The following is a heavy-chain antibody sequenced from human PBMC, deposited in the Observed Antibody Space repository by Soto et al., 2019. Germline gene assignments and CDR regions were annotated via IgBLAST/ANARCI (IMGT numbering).Heavy chain of an antibody. CDR3: AGGIFGVVQPFDY. Sequence: PSETLSLTCAVYGGSFSGYYWSWIRQPPGKGLEWIGEINHSGSTNYNPSLKSRVTISVDTSKNQFSLKLSSVTAADTAVYYCAGGIFGVVQPFDYWGQGTLVTVSS. CDR2: INHSGST. V-gene: IGHV4-34*01. J-gene: IGHJ4*02. D-gene: IGHD3-3*01. CDR1: GGSFSGYY.